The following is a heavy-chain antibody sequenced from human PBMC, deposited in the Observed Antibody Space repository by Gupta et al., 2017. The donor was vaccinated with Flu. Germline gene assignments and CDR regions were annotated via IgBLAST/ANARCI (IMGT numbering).Heavy chain of an antibody. CDR3: AKDNGMAVAGGDAFDI. Sequence: QVQLVESGGGVVQPGRSLRLSCAASGFTFSSYGMHWVRQAPGKGLEWVAVTSYDGSNKYYADSVKGRVTSSRDNSKNTLYLQMNSLRAEDSAVYYCAKDNGMAVAGGDAFDIWGQGTMVTVSS. J-gene: IGHJ3*02. CDR1: GFTFSSYG. V-gene: IGHV3-30*18. CDR2: TSYDGSNK. D-gene: IGHD6-19*01.